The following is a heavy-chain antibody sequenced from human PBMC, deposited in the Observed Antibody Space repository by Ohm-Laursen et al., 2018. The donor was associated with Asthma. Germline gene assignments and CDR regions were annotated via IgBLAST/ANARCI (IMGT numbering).Heavy chain of an antibody. CDR3: ARGNLEGLQ. V-gene: IGHV3-74*01. Sequence: GSLRLSCTASGFTFSDYFMHWVRQGPGEGLVWISHIFPDGRRTNYADSVKGRFTISRDDAKSTLYIQMNSLRADDTAVYYCARGNLEGLQWGQGTLVTVSS. CDR2: IFPDGRRT. J-gene: IGHJ4*02. D-gene: IGHD5-24*01. CDR1: GFTFSDYF.